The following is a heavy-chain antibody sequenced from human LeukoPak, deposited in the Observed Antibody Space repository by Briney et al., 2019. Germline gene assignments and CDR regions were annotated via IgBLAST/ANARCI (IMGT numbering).Heavy chain of an antibody. Sequence: ASVKVSCKASGYTFPSYFMHWVRQAPGQGLEWMGIINPTGGSTTYAQKFQGRVTMTRDTSTSTVYMELSSLRAEDTALYYCARAYKDRSLAGKKEFFQHWGQGTLVTVSS. V-gene: IGHV1-46*01. CDR2: INPTGGST. J-gene: IGHJ1*01. CDR1: GYTFPSYF. CDR3: ARAYKDRSLAGKKEFFQH. D-gene: IGHD6-19*01.